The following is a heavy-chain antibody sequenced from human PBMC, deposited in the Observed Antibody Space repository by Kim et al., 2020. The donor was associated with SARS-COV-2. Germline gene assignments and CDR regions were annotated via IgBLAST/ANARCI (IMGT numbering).Heavy chain of an antibody. Sequence: GGSLRLSCAASGFTVSSNYMNWVSQAPGKGLEWVSVIYSGGSTYYADSVKGRFTISRDNSKNTLYLQMNSLRAEDTAVYYCARSSPKISSGWVGAYYYSGVDVWGPGTTVTVSS. V-gene: IGHV3-66*01. D-gene: IGHD6-19*01. CDR1: GFTVSSNY. CDR2: IYSGGST. J-gene: IGHJ6*02. CDR3: ARSSPKISSGWVGAYYYSGVDV.